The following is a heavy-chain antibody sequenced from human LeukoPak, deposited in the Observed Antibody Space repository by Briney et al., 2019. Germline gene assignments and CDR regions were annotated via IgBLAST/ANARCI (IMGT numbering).Heavy chain of an antibody. CDR1: GGSITSYY. J-gene: IGHJ3*02. Sequence: SETLSLTCTVSGGSITSYYRSWIRQSPGKGLEWIGFMYYSGTTNYNPSLKSRVTISLGMSKNQFSLKLSSVTAADTAVYYCARALRLWGGNSGIAFDIWGQGTMVTVSS. V-gene: IGHV4-59*01. CDR2: MYYSGTT. D-gene: IGHD4-23*01. CDR3: ARALRLWGGNSGIAFDI.